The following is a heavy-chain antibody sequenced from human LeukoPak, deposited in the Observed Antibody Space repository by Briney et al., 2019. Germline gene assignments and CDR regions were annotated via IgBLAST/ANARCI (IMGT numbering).Heavy chain of an antibody. J-gene: IGHJ3*02. CDR1: GDSVSSNGAA. Sequence: SQTLSLTCAISGDSVSSNGAAWNWIRQSPSRGLEWLGRTYYRSKWYHDYAVSVKSRITINPDTSKNQFSLQLNSVTPEDTAVYYCARDAYDSSAPVGAFDIWGQGTMVTVSS. CDR3: ARDAYDSSAPVGAFDI. D-gene: IGHD3-22*01. V-gene: IGHV6-1*01. CDR2: TYYRSKWYH.